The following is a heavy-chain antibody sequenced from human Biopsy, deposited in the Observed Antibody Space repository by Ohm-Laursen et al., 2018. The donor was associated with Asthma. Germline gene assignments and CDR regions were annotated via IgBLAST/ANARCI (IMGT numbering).Heavy chain of an antibody. Sequence: TLSLTCSVSGDSINSGGYFWSWLRQHPGKGLEWIGYIYNSGSTDYNPSLMSRVTIWIDLSKNQLSLRLTSVTSADTAVYYCAGFCSGGNCLDHWGQGTLVTVSS. CDR3: AGFCSGGNCLDH. V-gene: IGHV4-31*03. CDR2: IYNSGST. D-gene: IGHD2-15*01. CDR1: GDSINSGGYF. J-gene: IGHJ4*02.